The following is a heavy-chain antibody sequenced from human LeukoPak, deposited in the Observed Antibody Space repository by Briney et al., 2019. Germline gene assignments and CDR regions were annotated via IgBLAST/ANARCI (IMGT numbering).Heavy chain of an antibody. CDR3: ASAYDYVWGSYRRLYYFDY. J-gene: IGHJ4*02. Sequence: ASVKVSCKASGGTFSSYAISWVRQAPGQGLEWMGGIIPIFGTANYAQKFQGRVTITADESTSTAYMELSSLRSEDTAVYYCASAYDYVWGSYRRLYYFDYWGQGTLVTVSS. CDR2: IIPIFGTA. V-gene: IGHV1-69*13. D-gene: IGHD3-16*02. CDR1: GGTFSSYA.